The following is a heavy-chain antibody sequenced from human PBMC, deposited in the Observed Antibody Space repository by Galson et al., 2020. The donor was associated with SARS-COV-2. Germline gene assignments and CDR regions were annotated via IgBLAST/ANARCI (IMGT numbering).Heavy chain of an antibody. Sequence: TGGSLRLSCAASGFTFSSYAMHWVRQAPGKGLEWVAVISYDGSNKYYADSVKGRFTISRDNSKNTLYLQMNSLRAEDTAVYYCARDPEIAAAGVVGPIDYWGQGTLVTVSS. V-gene: IGHV3-30-3*01. J-gene: IGHJ4*02. CDR1: GFTFSSYA. D-gene: IGHD6-13*01. CDR2: ISYDGSNK. CDR3: ARDPEIAAAGVVGPIDY.